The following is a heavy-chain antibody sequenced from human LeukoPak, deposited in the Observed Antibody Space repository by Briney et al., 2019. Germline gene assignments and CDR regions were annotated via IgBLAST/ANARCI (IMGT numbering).Heavy chain of an antibody. CDR3: ARGKRNSGGAYYYYYMDV. CDR1: GFTFSSYS. CDR2: ISSSSSYI. J-gene: IGHJ6*03. D-gene: IGHD2-15*01. V-gene: IGHV3-21*01. Sequence: PGGSLRLSCAASGFTFSSYSMNWVRQAPGKGLEWVSSISSSSSYIYYADSVKGRFTISRDNAKNSLYLQMNSLRAEDTAVYYCARGKRNSGGAYYYYYMDVWGKGTTVTVSS.